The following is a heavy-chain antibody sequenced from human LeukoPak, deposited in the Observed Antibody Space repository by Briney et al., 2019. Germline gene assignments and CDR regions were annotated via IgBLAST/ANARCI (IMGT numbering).Heavy chain of an antibody. CDR3: ARQDSSARGHYFDY. J-gene: IGHJ4*02. CDR2: IYYSGST. CDR1: GGSISSYY. D-gene: IGHD6-19*01. V-gene: IGHV4-59*08. Sequence: SETLSLTCTVSGGSISSYYWSWIRQPPGKGLEWIGYIYYSGSTNYNPSLKSRVTISVDTSKNQFSLRLSSVTAADTAVYYCARQDSSARGHYFDYWGQGTLVTVSS.